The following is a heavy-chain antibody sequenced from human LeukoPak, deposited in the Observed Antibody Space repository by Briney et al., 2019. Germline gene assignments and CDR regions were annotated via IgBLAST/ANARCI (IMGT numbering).Heavy chain of an antibody. Sequence: GGSLRLSCAASGFTFSSYWMSWVRQAPGKGLEWVANIKQDGSEKYYVDSVKGRFTISRDNAKNSLYLQMNSLRAEDTALYYCARSPTAPGSGYDYYFDYWGQGTLVTVSS. CDR3: ARSPTAPGSGYDYYFDY. CDR2: IKQDGSEK. V-gene: IGHV3-7*03. J-gene: IGHJ4*02. D-gene: IGHD5-12*01. CDR1: GFTFSSYW.